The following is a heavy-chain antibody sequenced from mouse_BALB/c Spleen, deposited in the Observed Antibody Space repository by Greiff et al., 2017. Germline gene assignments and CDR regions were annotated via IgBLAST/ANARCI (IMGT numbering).Heavy chain of an antibody. CDR3: ARDIYYGNYDDAMDY. CDR1: GYSITSGYY. Sequence: DVKLQESGPGLVKPSQSLSLTCSVTGYSITSGYYWNWIRQFPGNILEWLGYISYDGSNNYNPSLKNRISVTRDTSKNQFFLKLNSVTTEDTATYYCARDIYYGNYDDAMDYWGQGTSVTVSS. D-gene: IGHD2-1*01. CDR2: ISYDGSN. J-gene: IGHJ4*01. V-gene: IGHV3-6*02.